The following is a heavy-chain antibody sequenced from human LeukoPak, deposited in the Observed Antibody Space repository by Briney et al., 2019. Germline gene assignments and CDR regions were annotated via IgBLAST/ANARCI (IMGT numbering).Heavy chain of an antibody. J-gene: IGHJ5*02. D-gene: IGHD1-26*01. CDR3: AREGSYYAFNWFDP. CDR1: GGTFSSYA. V-gene: IGHV1-69*13. Sequence: SVKVSCKASGGTFSSYAISWVRQAPGQGLEWMGGIIPKFGTGNYAQKFQGRATITADVNTNTAYMELNSLRSEDTAVYYCAREGSYYAFNWFDPWGQGTLVTVSS. CDR2: IIPKFGTG.